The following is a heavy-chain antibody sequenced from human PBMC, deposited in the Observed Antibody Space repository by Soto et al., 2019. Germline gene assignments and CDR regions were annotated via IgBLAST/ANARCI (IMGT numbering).Heavy chain of an antibody. Sequence: AGGSLRLSCAASGFTFSSYGMHWVRQAPGKGLEWVAVISYDGSNKYYADSVKGRFTISRDNSKNTLYLQMNSLRAEDTAVYYCAKPSRITIFGVVDYFDYWGQGTLVTVSS. D-gene: IGHD3-3*01. CDR3: AKPSRITIFGVVDYFDY. CDR1: GFTFSSYG. J-gene: IGHJ4*02. V-gene: IGHV3-30*18. CDR2: ISYDGSNK.